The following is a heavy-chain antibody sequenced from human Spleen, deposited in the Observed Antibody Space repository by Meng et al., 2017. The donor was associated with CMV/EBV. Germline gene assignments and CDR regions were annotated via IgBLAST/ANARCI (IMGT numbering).Heavy chain of an antibody. D-gene: IGHD3-10*01. J-gene: IGHJ6*02. CDR3: ARDRVGGSGSYLSYYYYGMDV. V-gene: IGHV1-69*04. CDR2: IIPILGIA. Sequence: SVKVSCKASGGTFSSYTISWVRQAPGQGLEWMGRIIPILGIANYAQKFQGRVTITADKSTSTAYMELSSLRSEDTAVYYCARDRVGGSGSYLSYYYYGMDVWGRGTTVTVSS. CDR1: GGTFSSYT.